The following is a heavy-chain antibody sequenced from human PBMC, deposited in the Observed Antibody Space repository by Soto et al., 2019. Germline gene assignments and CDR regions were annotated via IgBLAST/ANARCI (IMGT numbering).Heavy chain of an antibody. CDR3: ASRSSGWYALPYYYDGMDV. V-gene: IGHV3-30-3*01. J-gene: IGHJ6*02. CDR2: ISYDGSNK. Sequence: QVQLVESGGGVVQPGRSLRLSCAASGFTFSSYAMHWVRQAPGKGLEWVEVISYDGSNKYYADSVKGRFTISRDNSKNTLYLQMNSLRAEDTAVYYCASRSSGWYALPYYYDGMDVWGQGTTVTVSS. D-gene: IGHD6-19*01. CDR1: GFTFSSYA.